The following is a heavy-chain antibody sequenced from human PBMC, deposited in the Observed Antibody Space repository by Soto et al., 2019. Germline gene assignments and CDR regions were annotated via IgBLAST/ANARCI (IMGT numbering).Heavy chain of an antibody. D-gene: IGHD6-19*01. CDR1: GYSFNSYD. CDR2: INAGNDNT. Sequence: ASVKVCCKASGYSFNSYDIHWVRQAPGQRLEWMGWINAGNDNTKYSQKFQGRVTITRDTSASTAYMELSSLRSEDTAVYYCARRRGSDWYNDYWGQGTLVTVSS. J-gene: IGHJ4*02. CDR3: ARRRGSDWYNDY. V-gene: IGHV1-3*01.